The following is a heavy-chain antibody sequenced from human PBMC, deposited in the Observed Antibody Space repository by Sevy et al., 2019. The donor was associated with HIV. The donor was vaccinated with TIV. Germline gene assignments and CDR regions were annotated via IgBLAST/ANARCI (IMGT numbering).Heavy chain of an antibody. CDR3: ARVVLYYDANYCDF. D-gene: IGHD3-22*01. CDR1: GFSFSQYS. J-gene: IGHJ4*02. Sequence: GGSLRLSCAASGFSFSQYSMNWVRQAQGKGLEWLSYISGSSGTIYYAGSVKGRFTISRDNAKNSVYLQMNSLRDEDSAVYYCARVVLYYDANYCDFWGQGALVTVSS. CDR2: ISGSSGTI. V-gene: IGHV3-48*02.